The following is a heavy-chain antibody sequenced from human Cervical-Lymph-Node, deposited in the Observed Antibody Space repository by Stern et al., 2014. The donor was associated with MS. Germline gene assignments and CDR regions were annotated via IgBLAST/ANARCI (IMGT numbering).Heavy chain of an antibody. D-gene: IGHD4-17*01. V-gene: IGHV4-59*01. Sequence: QVQLQESGPGLVKPSETLSLTCTVSGGSISSYYWSWIRQPPGQGLEWIGYIYDRGSTNYNPSLKSRVTISVDTSKNQFSLKLSSVTAADTAVYYCARTLRRRPDAFDIWGQGTMVTVSS. CDR1: GGSISSYY. CDR2: IYDRGST. J-gene: IGHJ3*02. CDR3: ARTLRRRPDAFDI.